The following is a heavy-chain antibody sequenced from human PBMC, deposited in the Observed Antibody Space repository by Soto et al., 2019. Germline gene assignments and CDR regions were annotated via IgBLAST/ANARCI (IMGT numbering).Heavy chain of an antibody. D-gene: IGHD2-15*01. CDR1: GYTFSTYG. Sequence: QVQLVQSGAEVKKPGASVKVSCKASGYTFSTYGISWVRQAPGRGLEWMGWIHTYNGDTNYAQNLRGRVTMTRDTSTRAVYMEVGGMRSDDTDVVYCARDWYCSGCRCLDVFDNWGQGTMVTVSS. V-gene: IGHV1-18*01. J-gene: IGHJ3*02. CDR3: ARDWYCSGCRCLDVFDN. CDR2: IHTYNGDT.